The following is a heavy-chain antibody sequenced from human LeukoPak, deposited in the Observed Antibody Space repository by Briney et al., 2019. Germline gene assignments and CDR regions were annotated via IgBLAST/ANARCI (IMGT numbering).Heavy chain of an antibody. CDR3: ARGSAGWFGELFDY. CDR2: IYYSGST. J-gene: IGHJ4*02. D-gene: IGHD3-10*01. CDR1: GGSISSYY. V-gene: IGHV4-59*01. Sequence: SETLSLTCTVSGGSISSYYWSWIRQSPGKGLEWIGYIYYSGSTNYNPSLKSRITISVDTSKNQFSLKLSSVTAADTAVYYCARGSAGWFGELFDYWGQGTLVTVSS.